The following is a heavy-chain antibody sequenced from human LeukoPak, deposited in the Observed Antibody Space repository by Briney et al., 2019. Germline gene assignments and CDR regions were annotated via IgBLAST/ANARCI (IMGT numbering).Heavy chain of an antibody. V-gene: IGHV1-2*06. D-gene: IGHD3-3*01. CDR2: INPNSGGT. CDR3: ARDSRRITIFGVVIRTTTPDAFDI. CDR1: GYTFTGYY. J-gene: IGHJ3*02. Sequence: ASVKVSCKASGYTFTGYYMHWVRQAPGQGLEWMGRINPNSGGTNYAQKFQGRVTMTRDTSISTAYMELSRLRSDDTAVYYCARDSRRITIFGVVIRTTTPDAFDIWGQGTMVTVSS.